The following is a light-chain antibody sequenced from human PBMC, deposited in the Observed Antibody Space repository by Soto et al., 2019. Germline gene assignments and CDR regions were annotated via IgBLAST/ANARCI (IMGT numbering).Light chain of an antibody. V-gene: IGKV1-17*01. CDR2: AAS. CDR3: QQYNSYSRT. J-gene: IGKJ1*01. Sequence: DIQMTQSPSALSASVGDRVTITCRASQGIRNDLGWYQQKPGKAPKLLIYAASSLQSGVPSRFSGTGTGTEFTLTISSLQPDDFATYYCQQYNSYSRTFGKGTKVVIK. CDR1: QGIRND.